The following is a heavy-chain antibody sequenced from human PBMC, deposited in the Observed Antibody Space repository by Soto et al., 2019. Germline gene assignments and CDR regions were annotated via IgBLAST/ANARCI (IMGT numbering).Heavy chain of an antibody. CDR3: ARGMTYYDFWSGSTTSHYYYYGMDV. J-gene: IGHJ6*02. CDR2: IIPIFGTA. D-gene: IGHD3-3*01. V-gene: IGHV1-69*13. CDR1: GGTFSSYA. Sequence: ASVKVSCKASGGTFSSYAISWVRQAPGQGLEWMGGIIPIFGTANYAQKFQGRVTITADESTSTAYMELSSLRSEDTAVYYCARGMTYYDFWSGSTTSHYYYYGMDVWGQGTTVTVSS.